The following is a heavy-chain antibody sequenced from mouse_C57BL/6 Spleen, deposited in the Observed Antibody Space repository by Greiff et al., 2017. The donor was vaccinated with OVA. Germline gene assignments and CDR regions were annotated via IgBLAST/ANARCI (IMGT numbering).Heavy chain of an antibody. V-gene: IGHV1-81*01. J-gene: IGHJ3*01. D-gene: IGHD3-2*02. Sequence: VKLQQSGAELARPGASVKLSCKASGYTFTSYGISWVKQRTGQGLEWIGEIYPRSGNTYYNEKFKGKATLTADKSSSTAYMELRSLTSEDSAVYFCARLDSSGYVKGFAYWGQGTLVTVSA. CDR2: IYPRSGNT. CDR1: GYTFTSYG. CDR3: ARLDSSGYVKGFAY.